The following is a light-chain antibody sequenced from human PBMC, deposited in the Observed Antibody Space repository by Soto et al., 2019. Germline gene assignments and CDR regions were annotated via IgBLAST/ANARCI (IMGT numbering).Light chain of an antibody. CDR3: QQSYSTPSIT. Sequence: DIQMTQSPSTLSSSVGDRVTITCRASQSISSWLAWYQQKPGKVPKLLIYAASTLQSGVPSRFSGSGSGTDFTLTISSLQPEDFATYYCQQSYSTPSITFGQGTRLEIK. CDR1: QSISSW. J-gene: IGKJ5*01. CDR2: AAS. V-gene: IGKV1-27*01.